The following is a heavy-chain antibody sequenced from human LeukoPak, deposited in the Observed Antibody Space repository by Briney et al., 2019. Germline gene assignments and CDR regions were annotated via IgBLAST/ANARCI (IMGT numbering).Heavy chain of an antibody. CDR3: ARGGSVTHYDF. J-gene: IGHJ4*02. Sequence: GGSLRLSCAASGFTFDYYAMTWVRQAPGKGLEWDSSISGGGRSTYYSDSVKGRFTISRDNSKNTLYLQMNSLRAEDTAIYYCARGGSVTHYDFWGQGTLVTVSS. D-gene: IGHD3-3*01. CDR1: GFTFDYYA. CDR2: ISGGGRST. V-gene: IGHV3-23*01.